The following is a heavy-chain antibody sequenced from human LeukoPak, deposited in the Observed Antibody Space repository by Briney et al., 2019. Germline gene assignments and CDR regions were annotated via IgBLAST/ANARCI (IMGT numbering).Heavy chain of an antibody. J-gene: IGHJ4*02. Sequence: ASVKVSCTASGYTFTSYAMHWVRQAPGQRLEWMGWINAGNGNTKYSQKFQGRVTITRDTSASTAYMELSSLRSEDTAVYYCARETYLAAAAVYWGQGALVTVSS. CDR3: ARETYLAAAAVY. V-gene: IGHV1-3*01. CDR2: INAGNGNT. CDR1: GYTFTSYA. D-gene: IGHD6-13*01.